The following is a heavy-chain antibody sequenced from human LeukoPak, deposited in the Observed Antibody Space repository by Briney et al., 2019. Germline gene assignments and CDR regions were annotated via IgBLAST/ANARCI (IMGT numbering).Heavy chain of an antibody. CDR2: ISGDGSNR. CDR1: GFSFSTYW. V-gene: IGHV3-74*01. J-gene: IGHJ4*02. D-gene: IGHD3-3*01. Sequence: GSLRLSCAASGFSFSTYWIHWVRQAPGKGLMWVSLISGDGSNRRYADSVKGRFTISRDNAKNSLYLQMNSLRAEDTAVYYCARDDDFWSGYLWGQGTLVTVSS. CDR3: ARDDDFWSGYL.